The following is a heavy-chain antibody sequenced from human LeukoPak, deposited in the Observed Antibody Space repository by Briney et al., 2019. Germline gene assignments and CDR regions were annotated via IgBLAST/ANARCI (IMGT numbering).Heavy chain of an antibody. V-gene: IGHV3-23*01. CDR1: GFTFSSYG. J-gene: IGHJ4*02. Sequence: GGSLRLACAASGFTFSSYGMSWVRQAPGKGLEWVSAISGSGGSTYYADSVKGRFTISRDNSKNTLYLQMNSLRAEDTAVYYCAKGEVGATRTLSYFDYWGQGTLVTVSS. D-gene: IGHD1-26*01. CDR3: AKGEVGATRTLSYFDY. CDR2: ISGSGGST.